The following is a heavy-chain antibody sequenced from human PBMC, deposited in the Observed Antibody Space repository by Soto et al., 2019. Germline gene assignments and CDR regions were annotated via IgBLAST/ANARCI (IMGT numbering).Heavy chain of an antibody. J-gene: IGHJ6*02. V-gene: IGHV4-4*07. D-gene: IGHD4-17*01. Sequence: SETLSLTCTVSGGSISSYYWSWIRQPAGKGLEWIGRIYASGGTNYNPSLKSRLTMSADTSKNPLCMRLSSVTAADTAGYYCARDRQQNGDYLPDYHYVMDVWGQVNTVIVSS. CDR2: IYASGGT. CDR3: ARDRQQNGDYLPDYHYVMDV. CDR1: GGSISSYY.